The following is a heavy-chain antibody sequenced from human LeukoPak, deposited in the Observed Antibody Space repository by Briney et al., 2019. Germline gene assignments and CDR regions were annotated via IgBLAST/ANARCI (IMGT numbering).Heavy chain of an antibody. D-gene: IGHD6-25*01. J-gene: IGHJ4*02. Sequence: GGSLRLSCAASGFTLSNSWMSWVRQAPGKGLEWVANIKQDGTEKYYVVSVKGRFTIARDNARNSLYLQMNSLRAEDTAVYHCAMAARWGQGTLVTVSS. CDR2: IKQDGTEK. CDR3: AMAAR. V-gene: IGHV3-7*01. CDR1: GFTLSNSW.